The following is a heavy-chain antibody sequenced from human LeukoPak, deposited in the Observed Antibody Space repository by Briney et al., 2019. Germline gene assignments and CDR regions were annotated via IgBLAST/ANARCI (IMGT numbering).Heavy chain of an antibody. CDR3: ARAGLNGDVDY. D-gene: IGHD4-17*01. J-gene: IGHJ4*02. CDR1: GDSISSSRYY. Sequence: ASETLSLTCTVSGDSISSSRYYWGWVRQPPGKGLEWIGNINYSGITQYNPSVKSRVTLSVDTSKNQFSLKLSSVTAADTAVYYCARAGLNGDVDYWGQGTLVTVSS. CDR2: INYSGIT. V-gene: IGHV4-39*01.